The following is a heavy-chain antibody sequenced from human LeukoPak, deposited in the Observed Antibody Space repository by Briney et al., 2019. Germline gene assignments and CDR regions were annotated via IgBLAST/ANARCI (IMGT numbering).Heavy chain of an antibody. CDR3: ATAPHTRRVVFDY. J-gene: IGHJ4*02. Sequence: GGSLRLSCAAPGFTFSDYYMSWIRQAPGKGLEWVSYISSSGSTIYYADSVKGRFTISGDNAKNSLYLQMNSLRAEDTAVYYCATAPHTRRVVFDYWGQGTLVTVSS. D-gene: IGHD2-15*01. CDR1: GFTFSDYY. CDR2: ISSSGSTI. V-gene: IGHV3-11*04.